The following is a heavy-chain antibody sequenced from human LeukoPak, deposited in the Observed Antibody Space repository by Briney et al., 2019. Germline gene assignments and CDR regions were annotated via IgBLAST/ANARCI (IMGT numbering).Heavy chain of an antibody. CDR2: IRYDGSNK. Sequence: GGSLRLSCAASGFTFSSYGMHWVRQAPGKGLERVAFIRYDGSNKYYADSVKGRFTISRDNSKNTLYLQMNSLRAEDTAVYYCAKDPDYDPGWFDPWGQGTLVTVSS. CDR3: AKDPDYDPGWFDP. D-gene: IGHD3-3*01. CDR1: GFTFSSYG. J-gene: IGHJ5*02. V-gene: IGHV3-30*02.